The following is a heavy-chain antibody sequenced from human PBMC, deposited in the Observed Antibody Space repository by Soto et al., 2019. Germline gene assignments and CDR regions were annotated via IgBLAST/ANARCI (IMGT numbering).Heavy chain of an antibody. J-gene: IGHJ4*02. CDR2: ISYDGSNK. Sequence: QVQLVESGGGVVQPGRSLRLSCAASGFTFSSYGMHWVRQAPGKGLEWVAVISYDGSNKYYADSVKGRFTISRDNSKNTLYLQMNSLRAEDTAVYYCAKGYVGAKMGDDYWGQGTLVTVSS. CDR1: GFTFSSYG. CDR3: AKGYVGAKMGDDY. V-gene: IGHV3-30*18. D-gene: IGHD1-26*01.